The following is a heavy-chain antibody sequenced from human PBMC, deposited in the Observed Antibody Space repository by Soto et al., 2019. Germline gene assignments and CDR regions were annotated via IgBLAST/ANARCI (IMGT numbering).Heavy chain of an antibody. D-gene: IGHD3-10*01. V-gene: IGHV4-4*08. Sequence: SETLSLTCSVSGASIRSYYWHWIRQPPGKGLEWIGYVYTSDYTRYSSSLKSRATISVDTSKGQFYLRLNSVTAADTAVYYCSSSARHPGDFFYYDGMDVWGQGTTVTVSS. CDR3: SSSARHPGDFFYYDGMDV. J-gene: IGHJ6*02. CDR2: VYTSDYT. CDR1: GASIRSYY.